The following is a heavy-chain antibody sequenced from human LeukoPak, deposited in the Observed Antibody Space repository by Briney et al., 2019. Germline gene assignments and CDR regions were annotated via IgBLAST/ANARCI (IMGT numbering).Heavy chain of an antibody. CDR1: GFTFSSYG. J-gene: IGHJ4*02. D-gene: IGHD2-15*01. V-gene: IGHV3-20*04. CDR2: INWNGGST. CDR3: ASLGYCSGGSCYARRDY. Sequence: GGSLRLSCAASGFTFSSYGMSWVRQAPGKGLEWVSGINWNGGSTGYADSVKGRFTISRDNAKNSLYLQMNSLRAEDTALYYCASLGYCSGGSCYARRDYWGQGTLVTVSS.